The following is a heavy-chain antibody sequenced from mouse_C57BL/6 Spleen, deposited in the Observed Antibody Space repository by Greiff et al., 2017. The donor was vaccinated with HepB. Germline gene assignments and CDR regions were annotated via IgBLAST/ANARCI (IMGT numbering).Heavy chain of an antibody. V-gene: IGHV1-64*01. J-gene: IGHJ4*01. CDR1: GYTFTSYW. D-gene: IGHD2-2*01. CDR2: IHPNSGST. Sequence: VQLQQPGAELVKPGASVKLSCKASGYTFTSYWMHWVKQRPGQGLEWIGMIHPNSGSTNYNEKFKSKATLTVDKSSSTAYMQLSSLTSEDSAVYYCAREGGYGYDDYYAMDYWGQGTSVTVSS. CDR3: AREGGYGYDDYYAMDY.